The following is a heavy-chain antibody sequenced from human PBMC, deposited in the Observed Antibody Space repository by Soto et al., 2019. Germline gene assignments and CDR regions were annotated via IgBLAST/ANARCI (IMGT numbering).Heavy chain of an antibody. CDR1: GGTFSSYA. CDR3: ASARAGSSWYFDYYYGMDV. V-gene: IGHV1-69*13. J-gene: IGHJ6*02. D-gene: IGHD6-13*01. Sequence: ASVKVSCKASGGTFSSYAISWVRQAPGQGLEWMGGIIPIFGTANYAQKFQGRVTITADESTSTAYMELSSLRSEDTAVYYCASARAGSSWYFDYYYGMDVWGQGTTVTVSS. CDR2: IIPIFGTA.